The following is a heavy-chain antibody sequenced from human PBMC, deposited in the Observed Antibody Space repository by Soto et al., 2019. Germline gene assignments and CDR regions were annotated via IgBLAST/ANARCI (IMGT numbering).Heavy chain of an antibody. V-gene: IGHV4-61*01. CDR3: ARGVGFGYYYYHMDL. CDR1: GGSVSNISDY. CDR2: IYYSGSA. J-gene: IGHJ6*02. Sequence: ASETLSLTCTVSGGSVSNISDYWSWVRQPPGKGLEWIGYIYYSGSADYNPSLGSRVTISLDTSKNQFSLKLSSVTTADTAVYYCARGVGFGYYYYHMDLWGQGTTVTVYS. D-gene: IGHD3-10*01.